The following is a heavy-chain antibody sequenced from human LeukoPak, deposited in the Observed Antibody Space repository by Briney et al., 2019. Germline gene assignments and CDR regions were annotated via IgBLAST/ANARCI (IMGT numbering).Heavy chain of an antibody. D-gene: IGHD1-26*01. CDR2: IYPGDSDT. V-gene: IGHV5-51*01. CDR3: ARTRGSYYYYYYYMDV. CDR1: GYRFTSYW. Sequence: GEPLKISCKGSGYRFTSYWIGWVRPMPGKGLEWMGIIYPGDSDTRYSPSFQGQVTISADKSISTAYLQCSSLKASDTAMYYCARTRGSYYYYYYYMDVWGKGTTVTVSS. J-gene: IGHJ6*03.